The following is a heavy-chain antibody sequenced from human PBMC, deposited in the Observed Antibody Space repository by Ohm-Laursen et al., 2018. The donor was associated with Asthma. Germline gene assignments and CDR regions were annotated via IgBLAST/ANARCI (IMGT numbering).Heavy chain of an antibody. CDR3: ARGAFYYESTGYYFFDH. V-gene: IGHV4-30-4*01. Sequence: TLSLTCSVSGGSISSGDYYWSWIRQPPGKGLEWIGYIYKSGTTYHKSSLRSRVTMSIDTSKNQFSLNLTSVTAADTAVYYCARGAFYYESTGYYFFDHWGQGALVTVSS. CDR1: GGSISSGDYY. J-gene: IGHJ4*02. CDR2: IYKSGTT. D-gene: IGHD3-22*01.